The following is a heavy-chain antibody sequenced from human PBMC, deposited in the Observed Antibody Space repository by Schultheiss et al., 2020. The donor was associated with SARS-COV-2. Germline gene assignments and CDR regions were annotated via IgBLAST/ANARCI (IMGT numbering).Heavy chain of an antibody. CDR1: GFTFDDYA. CDR2: ISWNSGSI. D-gene: IGHD2-15*01. Sequence: GGSLRLSCAASGFTFDDYAMHWVRQAPGKGLEWVSGISWNSGSIGYADSVKGRFTISRDNSKNTLYLQMNSLRAEDTAVYYCAKPRIGYCSGGSCPAAFDYWGQGTLVTVSS. V-gene: IGHV3-9*01. J-gene: IGHJ4*02. CDR3: AKPRIGYCSGGSCPAAFDY.